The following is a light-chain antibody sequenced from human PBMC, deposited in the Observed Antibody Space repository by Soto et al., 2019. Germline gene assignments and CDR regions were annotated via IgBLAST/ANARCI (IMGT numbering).Light chain of an antibody. Sequence: QSALTQPASVSGSPGQSITISCTGTSSDVGGYNYVSWYQQQAGKAPKLIIHEVSNRPSGVSNRFSGSKSGNTASLTISGLQAEEEADYYCDSYTGSRAYVFGIGTKVTVL. CDR3: DSYTGSRAYV. V-gene: IGLV2-14*01. CDR2: EVS. J-gene: IGLJ1*01. CDR1: SSDVGGYNY.